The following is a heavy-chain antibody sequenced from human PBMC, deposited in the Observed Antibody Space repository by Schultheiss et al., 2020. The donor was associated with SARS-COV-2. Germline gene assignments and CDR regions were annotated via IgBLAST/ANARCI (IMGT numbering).Heavy chain of an antibody. CDR1: GYTFTSYG. V-gene: IGHV1-18*01. Sequence: ASVKVSCKASGYTFTSYGISWVRQAPGQGLEWMGLINPNGGSTFYAQKFQGRVTMTTDTSTTTACMELRSLRSDDTAVYYCAREPYCSGGSCYSSHYYGMDVWGQGTTVTVSS. CDR2: INPNGGST. J-gene: IGHJ6*02. D-gene: IGHD2-15*01. CDR3: AREPYCSGGSCYSSHYYGMDV.